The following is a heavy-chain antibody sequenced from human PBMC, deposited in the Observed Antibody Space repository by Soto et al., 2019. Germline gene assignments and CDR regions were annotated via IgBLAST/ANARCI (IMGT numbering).Heavy chain of an antibody. CDR3: ARDRSTYYYDSIYYGRNG. V-gene: IGHV1-18*01. Sequence: ASVKVSCMASGYTFTSYGISWVRQAPGQGLEWMGWISAYNGNTNYAQKLQGRVTMTTDTSTSTAYMELRSLRSDDTAVYYCARDRSTYYYDSIYYGRNGWGQGTTVTVSS. J-gene: IGHJ6*02. CDR2: ISAYNGNT. CDR1: GYTFTSYG. D-gene: IGHD3-22*01.